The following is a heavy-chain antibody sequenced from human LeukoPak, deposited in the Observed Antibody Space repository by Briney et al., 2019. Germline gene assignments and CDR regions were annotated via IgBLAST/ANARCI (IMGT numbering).Heavy chain of an antibody. J-gene: IGHJ3*02. V-gene: IGHV3-30*02. CDR3: AKDGGSDPDSFDI. CDR2: IRYDGSNK. Sequence: GGSLRLSCAASGFTFSSYGMHWVRQAPGKGLEWVAFIRYDGSNKYYADSVKGRFTISRDNTKNSLYLQMNSLRAEDTAVYYCAKDGGSDPDSFDIWGQGTMVTVSS. D-gene: IGHD2-15*01. CDR1: GFTFSSYG.